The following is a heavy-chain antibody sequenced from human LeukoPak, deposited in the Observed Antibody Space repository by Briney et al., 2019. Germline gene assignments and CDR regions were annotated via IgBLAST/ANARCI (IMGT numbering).Heavy chain of an antibody. CDR3: ARDVYDSSGYYYWFDP. Sequence: ASVKVSCKASGGTLSSYAISWVRQAPGQGHEGMGGIIPIFGTANYAQKFQGRVTSTTDESTSTAYMELSSLRSEDTAVYYCARDVYDSSGYYYWFDPWGQGTLVTVSS. CDR2: IIPIFGTA. V-gene: IGHV1-69*05. D-gene: IGHD3-22*01. J-gene: IGHJ5*02. CDR1: GGTLSSYA.